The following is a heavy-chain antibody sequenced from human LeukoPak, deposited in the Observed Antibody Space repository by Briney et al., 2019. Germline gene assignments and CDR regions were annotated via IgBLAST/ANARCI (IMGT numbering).Heavy chain of an antibody. CDR2: VYYTGST. V-gene: IGHV4-59*01. CDR3: ARGDCTGGTCYSGYYYYMDV. Sequence: SETLSLTCSASGVTISTYYRRWIRQPPGKGLEWIGYVYYTGSTNYNPSLKSRVTMSVDTSKNQFSLKLSPVTAADTAVYFCARGDCTGGTCYSGYYYYMDVWGKGTTVIVSS. D-gene: IGHD2-15*01. CDR1: GVTISTYY. J-gene: IGHJ6*03.